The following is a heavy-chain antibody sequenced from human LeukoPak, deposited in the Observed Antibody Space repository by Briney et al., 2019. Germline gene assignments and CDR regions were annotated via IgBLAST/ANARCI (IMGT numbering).Heavy chain of an antibody. V-gene: IGHV4-34*01. Sequence: SETLSLTCAVYGGSFSGYYWSWIRQPPGKGLEWIGEINHSGSTNYNPSLKSRVTISVDTSKNQFSLKLSSVTAADTAVYYCARGDYYDSFNWFDPWGQGTLVTVSS. D-gene: IGHD3-22*01. CDR3: ARGDYYDSFNWFDP. CDR2: INHSGST. J-gene: IGHJ5*02. CDR1: GGSFSGYY.